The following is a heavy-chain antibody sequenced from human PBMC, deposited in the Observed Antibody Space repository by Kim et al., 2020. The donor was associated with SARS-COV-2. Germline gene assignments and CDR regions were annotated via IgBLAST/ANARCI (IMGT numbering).Heavy chain of an antibody. D-gene: IGHD3-10*01. J-gene: IGHJ6*02. CDR2: INAVNGNT. V-gene: IGHV1-3*01. Sequence: ASVKVSCKASGYTFTSYAMHWVRQAPGQRLEWMGWINAVNGNTKYSQKFQGRVTITRDTSPSQAYMVLSSLRSEDTAVYYCARDGPTDSSDLLWFGSAYYYGMVVWGQGATVTVSS. CDR3: ARDGPTDSSDLLWFGSAYYYGMVV. CDR1: GYTFTSYA.